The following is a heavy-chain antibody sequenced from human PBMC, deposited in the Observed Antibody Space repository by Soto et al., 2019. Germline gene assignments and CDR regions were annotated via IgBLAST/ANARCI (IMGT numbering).Heavy chain of an antibody. J-gene: IGHJ4*02. CDR2: ISYDGSNK. Sequence: GGSLRLSCAASGFTFSSYAMHWVRQAPGKGLEWVAVISYDGSNKYYADSVKGRFTISRDNSKNTLYLQMNSLRAEDTAVYYCARDMLLELQTLDYWGQGTLVTVSS. CDR1: GFTFSSYA. CDR3: ARDMLLELQTLDY. V-gene: IGHV3-30-3*01. D-gene: IGHD1-7*01.